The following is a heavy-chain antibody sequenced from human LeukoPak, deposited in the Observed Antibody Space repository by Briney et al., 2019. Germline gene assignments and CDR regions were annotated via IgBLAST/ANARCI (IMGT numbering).Heavy chain of an antibody. CDR3: ARDHVVVVPAAPTTCFDY. D-gene: IGHD2-2*01. Sequence: GGSLRLSCAASGFTFSSYSMNWVRQAPGKGLEWVSSISSSSSYIYYADSVKGRFTISRDNAKNSLYLQMNSLRAEDTAVYYCARDHVVVVPAAPTTCFDYWGQGTLVTVSS. V-gene: IGHV3-21*01. CDR2: ISSSSSYI. J-gene: IGHJ4*02. CDR1: GFTFSSYS.